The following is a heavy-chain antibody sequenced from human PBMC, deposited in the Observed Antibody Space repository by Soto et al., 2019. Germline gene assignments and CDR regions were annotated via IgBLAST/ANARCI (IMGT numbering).Heavy chain of an antibody. D-gene: IGHD3-22*01. V-gene: IGHV4-30-4*01. CDR1: GASINNNDFY. J-gene: IGHJ2*01. CDR2: VYYSGST. CDR3: ARMSYFYDKWYFDL. Sequence: SETLSLTCTVSGASINNNDFYWSWIRQTPGKGLEWIGYVYYSGSTDYIPSLKSRLSMSIDKSQNRFTLKLNSVTAADTATYYCARMSYFYDKWYFDLWGRGTLVTVSS.